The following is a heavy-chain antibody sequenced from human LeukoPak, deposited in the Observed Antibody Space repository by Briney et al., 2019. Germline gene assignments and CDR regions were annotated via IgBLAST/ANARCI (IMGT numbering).Heavy chain of an antibody. Sequence: GESLKISCKGSGYSFTSYWIGWVRQMPGIGLEWMGIISPGDSDTRHSPSFQGQVTISADKSISTAYLQWSSLKASDTAMYYCARQRPPPDYGDYGNPDDAFEIWGQGTMVTVSS. CDR3: ARQRPPPDYGDYGNPDDAFEI. V-gene: IGHV5-51*01. D-gene: IGHD4-17*01. CDR1: GYSFTSYW. J-gene: IGHJ3*02. CDR2: ISPGDSDT.